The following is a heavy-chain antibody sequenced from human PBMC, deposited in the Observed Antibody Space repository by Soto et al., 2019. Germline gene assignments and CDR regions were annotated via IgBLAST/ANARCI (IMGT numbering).Heavy chain of an antibody. D-gene: IGHD4-17*01. Sequence: QVPLVQSGAEVKKPGSSVKVSCKASADTFNSHSPSWLRQAPGQRLEWMGGITPVFGTADYEQSFEDRLTITADDSTSTVYIELSSLRSDDTAVYYCASSLEGTTVTNWFDPWGQGALVTVAS. V-gene: IGHV1-69*01. J-gene: IGHJ5*02. CDR2: ITPVFGTA. CDR3: ASSLEGTTVTNWFDP. CDR1: ADTFNSHS.